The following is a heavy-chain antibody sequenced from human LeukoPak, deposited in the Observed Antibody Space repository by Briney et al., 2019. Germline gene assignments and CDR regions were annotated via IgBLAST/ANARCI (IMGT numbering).Heavy chain of an antibody. CDR2: LYTSGIT. Sequence: SETLSLTCTVSGGSVSYNYWSWIRQPAGKGLEWIGRLYTSGITNSNPSLNYNPSLKSPVTMSADTSDNQFSLKLTSVSAADTAVYYCARISRRADSSGFYYDGWYFDLWGRGTLVTVSS. CDR1: GGSVSYNY. J-gene: IGHJ2*01. D-gene: IGHD3-22*01. V-gene: IGHV4-4*07. CDR3: ARISRRADSSGFYYDGWYFDL.